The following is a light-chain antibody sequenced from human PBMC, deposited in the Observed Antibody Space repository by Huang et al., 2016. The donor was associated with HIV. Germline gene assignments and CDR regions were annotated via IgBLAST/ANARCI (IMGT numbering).Light chain of an antibody. Sequence: DIQMTQSPLSLSASVGDRVTITCRASQGIRNSLAWYQQKPGKAPKLLVYAASRLESGVPSWFSGSGSGTNFTLTISSLQPEEFATYYCQQYHSSWTFGQGTKVEIK. CDR3: QQYHSSWT. V-gene: IGKV1-NL1*01. J-gene: IGKJ1*01. CDR1: QGIRNS. CDR2: AAS.